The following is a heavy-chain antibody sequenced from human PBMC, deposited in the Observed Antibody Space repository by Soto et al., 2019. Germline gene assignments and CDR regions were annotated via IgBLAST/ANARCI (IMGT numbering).Heavy chain of an antibody. CDR3: ASSRITMVPYGMDV. CDR1: GYTFTSYA. J-gene: IGHJ6*02. D-gene: IGHD3-10*01. Sequence: QVQLVQSGAEVKKPGVSVKVPCKASGYTFTSYAMHWVRQAPGQRLEWMGWINAGNGNTKYSQKFQGRVTITRDTSASTAYMELSSLRSEDTAVYYCASSRITMVPYGMDVWGQGTTVTVSS. V-gene: IGHV1-3*01. CDR2: INAGNGNT.